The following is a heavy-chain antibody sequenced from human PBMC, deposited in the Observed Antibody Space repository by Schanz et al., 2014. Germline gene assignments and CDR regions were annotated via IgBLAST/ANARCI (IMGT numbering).Heavy chain of an antibody. Sequence: EVQLVESGGGLVQPGGSLRLTCAASGFTFSIHYMSWVRQAPGKGLEWVAKIKPDGSEKLYVDSVRGRFTISRDNAKKSLYLEMNSLRAEDTAVYYCARDRDAGGYDSWGQGTLVTVAS. CDR1: GFTFSIHY. V-gene: IGHV3-7*01. CDR2: IKPDGSEK. J-gene: IGHJ5*01. CDR3: ARDRDAGGYDS. D-gene: IGHD2-8*02.